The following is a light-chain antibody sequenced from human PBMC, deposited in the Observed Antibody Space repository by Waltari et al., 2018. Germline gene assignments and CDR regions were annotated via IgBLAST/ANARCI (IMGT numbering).Light chain of an antibody. CDR2: NKN. CDR3: SSRDSSASHVL. J-gene: IGLJ2*01. Sequence: SWYQQKPGQAPVLVIYNKNNRPSGIPDRFAGSGSGNTASLIIIGAQAEDEADYYCSSRDSSASHVLFGGGTKLTVL. V-gene: IGLV3-19*01.